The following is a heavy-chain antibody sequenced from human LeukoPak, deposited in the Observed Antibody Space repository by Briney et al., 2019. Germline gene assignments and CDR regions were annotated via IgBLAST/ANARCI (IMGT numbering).Heavy chain of an antibody. Sequence: GGSLRLSCAASGFTFSSYAMHWVRQAPGKGLEWVAVISYDGSNKYYADSVKGRFTISRDNSKNTLYLQMNSLRAEDTAVYYCAREGPEVAVATLVYWGQGTLVTVSS. D-gene: IGHD6-19*01. V-gene: IGHV3-30-3*01. CDR3: AREGPEVAVATLVY. J-gene: IGHJ4*02. CDR2: ISYDGSNK. CDR1: GFTFSSYA.